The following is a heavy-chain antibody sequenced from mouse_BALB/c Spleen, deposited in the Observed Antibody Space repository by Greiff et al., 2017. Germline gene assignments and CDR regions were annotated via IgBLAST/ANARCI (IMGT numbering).Heavy chain of an antibody. J-gene: IGHJ2*01. Sequence: EVKLVESGAELVRSGASVKLSCTASGFNIKDYYMHWVKQRPELGLEWIGWIDPENGDTEYAPKFQGKATMTADTSSNTAYLQLSSLTSEDTAVYYCNRGQLGDYWGQGTTLTVSS. V-gene: IGHV14-4*02. D-gene: IGHD4-1*02. CDR3: NRGQLGDY. CDR1: GFNIKDYY. CDR2: IDPENGDT.